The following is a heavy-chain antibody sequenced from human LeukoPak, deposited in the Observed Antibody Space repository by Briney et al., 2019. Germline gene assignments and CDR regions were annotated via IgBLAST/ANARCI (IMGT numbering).Heavy chain of an antibody. CDR1: GGSFSGYY. V-gene: IGHV4-34*01. Sequence: SETLSLTCAVYGGSFSGYYWSWIRQPPGKGLEWIGEINHSGSTNYSPSLKSRVTISVDTSKNQFSLKLSSVTAADTAVYYCARVYCSGGTCSKTIRWSWFDPWGQGTLVTVSS. D-gene: IGHD2-15*01. CDR2: INHSGST. J-gene: IGHJ5*02. CDR3: ARVYCSGGTCSKTIRWSWFDP.